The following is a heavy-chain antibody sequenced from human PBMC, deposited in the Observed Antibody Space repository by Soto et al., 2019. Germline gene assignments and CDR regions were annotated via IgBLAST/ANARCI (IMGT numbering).Heavy chain of an antibody. D-gene: IGHD6-13*01. CDR2: ISGSGGRT. J-gene: IGHJ6*02. CDR1: GFTFSSYA. CDR3: AKAVESSSWWKNYGMDV. V-gene: IGHV3-23*01. Sequence: GGSLRLSCAASGFTFSSYAMNWVRQAPGKGLEWVSGISGSGGRTNYADSVKGRFTISRDNSQNTLYLQMNSLRAEDTAVYYCAKAVESSSWWKNYGMDVWGHGTTVTVSS.